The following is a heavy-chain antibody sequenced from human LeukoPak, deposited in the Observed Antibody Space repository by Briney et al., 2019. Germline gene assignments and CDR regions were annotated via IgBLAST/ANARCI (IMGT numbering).Heavy chain of an antibody. D-gene: IGHD3-22*01. CDR1: RGSISSYY. CDR2: IYYSGST. J-gene: IGHJ4*02. V-gene: IGHV4-59*01. Sequence: PSETLSLTCTVSRGSISSYYWSWIRQPPGQGLEWIGYIYYSGSTDYNPSPKSRVNISVDTSKNQFSLKLSSVTAADTAVYYCARVRVSSGSHPWYFDYWGQGTLVTVSS. CDR3: ARVRVSSGSHPWYFDY.